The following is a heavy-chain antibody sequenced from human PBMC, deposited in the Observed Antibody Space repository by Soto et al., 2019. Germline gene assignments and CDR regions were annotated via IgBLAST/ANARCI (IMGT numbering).Heavy chain of an antibody. V-gene: IGHV4-34*01. CDR2: INHSGST. D-gene: IGHD6-13*01. CDR1: GGSFSGYY. J-gene: IGHJ6*03. CDR3: ARTGSAAATYYYMDV. Sequence: SETLSLTCAVYGGSFSGYYWSWIRQPPGKGLEWIGEINHSGSTNYNPSLKSRVTISVDTSKNQFSLKLNTVTAADTAVFYCARTGSAAATYYYMDVWGKGTTVTSSS.